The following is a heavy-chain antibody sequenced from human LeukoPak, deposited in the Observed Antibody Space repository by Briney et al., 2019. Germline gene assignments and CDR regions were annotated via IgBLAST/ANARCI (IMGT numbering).Heavy chain of an antibody. CDR1: GFIFSNHY. V-gene: IGHV3-74*01. D-gene: IGHD3-10*01. CDR2: INNDGSIT. CDR3: VLMVWG. J-gene: IGHJ4*02. Sequence: GGSLRLSCAVSGFIFSNHYMHWVRQAPGKGLVWVSRINNDGSITSYADSVKGRITISRDNAKNTLYLQMNSLRAEDTAVYYCVLMVWGGGQGTLVTVSS.